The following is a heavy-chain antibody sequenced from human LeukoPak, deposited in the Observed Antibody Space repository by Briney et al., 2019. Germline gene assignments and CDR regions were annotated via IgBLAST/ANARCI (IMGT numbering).Heavy chain of an antibody. CDR1: GGSISSSSYY. Sequence: SETLSLTCTVSGGSISSSSYYWGWIRQPPGKGLEWLGSIYYSGSTYYNPSLKSRVTISVDTSKNQFSLKLSSVTAADTAVYYCARLRATPYYYYYMDVWGKGTTVTVSS. CDR2: IYYSGST. CDR3: ARLRATPYYYYYMDV. J-gene: IGHJ6*03. V-gene: IGHV4-39*01. D-gene: IGHD2-15*01.